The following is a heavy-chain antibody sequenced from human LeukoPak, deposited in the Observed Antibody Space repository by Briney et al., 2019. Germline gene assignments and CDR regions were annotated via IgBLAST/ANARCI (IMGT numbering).Heavy chain of an antibody. J-gene: IGHJ4*02. CDR2: ISGSGGST. CDR3: ASIFGSPPFDY. V-gene: IGHV3-53*01. Sequence: GGSLRLSCAASGFTVSSNYMSWVRQAPGKGLEWVSAISGSGGSTYYADSVKGRFTISRDNSKNTLYLQMNSLRAEDTAVYYCASIFGSPPFDYWGQGTLVTVSS. CDR1: GFTVSSNY. D-gene: IGHD3-3*01.